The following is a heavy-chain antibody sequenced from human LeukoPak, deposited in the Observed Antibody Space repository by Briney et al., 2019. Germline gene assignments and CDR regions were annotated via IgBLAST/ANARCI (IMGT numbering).Heavy chain of an antibody. Sequence: SGGSLRLSCAASGFTFSSYSMNWVRQAPGRGLEWVSSISSSSSYIYYADSVKGRFTISRDNAKNSLYLQMNSLRAEDTAVYYCARVDDHDSSSWYSLNYYYYGMDVWGQGTTVTVSS. CDR3: ARVDDHDSSSWYSLNYYYYGMDV. CDR1: GFTFSSYS. D-gene: IGHD6-13*01. V-gene: IGHV3-21*01. CDR2: ISSSSSYI. J-gene: IGHJ6*02.